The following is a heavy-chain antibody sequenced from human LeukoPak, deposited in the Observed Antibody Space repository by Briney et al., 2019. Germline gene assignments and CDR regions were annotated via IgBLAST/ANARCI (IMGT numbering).Heavy chain of an antibody. V-gene: IGHV4-39*02. Sequence: PSETLSLTCTVSGDSISRSSYYWGWIRQPPGKGLEWIGSVYYSGSTYYNPSLKSRVTMSVDRPKNYFSLRLSSVTAADTAVYYCARLEEFYYESITLWGQGTLVTVSS. D-gene: IGHD3-22*01. CDR2: VYYSGST. CDR3: ARLEEFYYESITL. J-gene: IGHJ4*02. CDR1: GDSISRSSYY.